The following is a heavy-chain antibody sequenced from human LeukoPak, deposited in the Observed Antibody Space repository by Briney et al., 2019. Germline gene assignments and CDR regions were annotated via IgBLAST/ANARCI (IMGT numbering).Heavy chain of an antibody. D-gene: IGHD2-15*01. CDR3: ARQGLVVVAATPPNRGSWFDP. CDR1: GGSISSGSYY. J-gene: IGHJ5*02. CDR2: IYYSGST. V-gene: IGHV4-61*10. Sequence: SSETLSLTCTVSGGSISSGSYYWSWIRQPAGKGLEWIGYIYYSGSTNYNPPLKSRVTISVDTSKNQFSLKLSSVTAADTAVYYCARQGLVVVAATPPNRGSWFDPWGQGTLVTVSS.